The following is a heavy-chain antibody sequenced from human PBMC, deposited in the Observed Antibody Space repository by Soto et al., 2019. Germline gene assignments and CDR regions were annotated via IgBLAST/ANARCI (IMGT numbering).Heavy chain of an antibody. V-gene: IGHV2-5*01. D-gene: IGHD4-17*01. J-gene: IGHJ3*02. CDR1: GFSLSTSGVG. Sequence: QITLKESGPTLVKPTQTLTLTCTFSGFSLSTSGVGVGWIRQPPGKALEWLALIYWNDDKRYSSSLKSRLTITIDTSKNQVVLTMTNMDPVDTATYYCAHRRGYGDDDAFDIWGQGTMVTVSS. CDR3: AHRRGYGDDDAFDI. CDR2: IYWNDDK.